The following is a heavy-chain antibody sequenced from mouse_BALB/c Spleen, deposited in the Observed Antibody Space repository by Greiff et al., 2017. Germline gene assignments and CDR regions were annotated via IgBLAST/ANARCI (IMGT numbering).Heavy chain of an antibody. V-gene: IGHV5-6-5*01. D-gene: IGHD1-1*01. CDR3: ARGPYYYGSRGDYFDY. J-gene: IGHJ2*01. CDR2: ISSGGST. Sequence: DVKLVESGGGLVKPGGSLKLSCAASGFTFSSYAMSWVRQTPEKRLEWVASISSGGSTYYPDSVKGRFTISRDNARNILYLQMSSLRSEDTAMYYCARGPYYYGSRGDYFDYWGQGTTLTVSS. CDR1: GFTFSSYA.